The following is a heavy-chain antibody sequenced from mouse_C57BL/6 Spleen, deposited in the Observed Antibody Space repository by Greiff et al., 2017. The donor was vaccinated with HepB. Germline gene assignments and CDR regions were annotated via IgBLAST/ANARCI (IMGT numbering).Heavy chain of an antibody. CDR2: INPGSGGT. Sequence: QVQLQQSGAELVRPGTSVKVSCKASGYAFTNYLIEWVKQRPGQGLEWIGVINPGSGGTNYNEKFKGKATLTADKSSSTAYMQLSSLTSEDSAVYFCARGGLITTVVAPFDYWGQGTTLTVSS. CDR3: ARGGLITTVVAPFDY. J-gene: IGHJ2*01. CDR1: GYAFTNYL. D-gene: IGHD1-1*01. V-gene: IGHV1-54*01.